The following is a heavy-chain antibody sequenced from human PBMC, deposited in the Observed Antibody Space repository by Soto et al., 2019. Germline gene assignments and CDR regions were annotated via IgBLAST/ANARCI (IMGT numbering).Heavy chain of an antibody. CDR3: ARDGLAAAGSDWFDP. V-gene: IGHV3-21*01. J-gene: IGHJ5*02. CDR1: GFTFSSYS. D-gene: IGHD6-13*01. CDR2: ISSSSSYI. Sequence: PGGSLRLSCAASGFTFSSYSMNWVRQAPGKGLEWVSSISSSSSYIYYADSVKGRFTISRDNAKNSLYLQMNSLRAEDTAVYYCARDGLAAAGSDWFDPWGQGTLVTVSS.